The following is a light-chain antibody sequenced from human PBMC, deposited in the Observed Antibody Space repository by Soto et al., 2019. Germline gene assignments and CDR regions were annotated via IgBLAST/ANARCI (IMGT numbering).Light chain of an antibody. CDR3: SSYASNNNLV. J-gene: IGLJ2*01. CDR2: EVT. V-gene: IGLV2-8*01. CDR1: SSDVGGYNF. Sequence: QSALTQPPSASGSPGPSVTISCTGTSSDVGGYNFVSWYQQYPGKAPKLMISEVTKRPSGVPDRFSGSKSGNTASLTVSGLQAEDEADYYCSSYASNNNLVFGGGTKLTVL.